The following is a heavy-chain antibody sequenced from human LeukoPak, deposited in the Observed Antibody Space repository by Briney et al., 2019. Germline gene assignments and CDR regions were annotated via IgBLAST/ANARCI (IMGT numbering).Heavy chain of an antibody. J-gene: IGHJ4*01. V-gene: IGHV3-23*01. CDR2: VGGGGQRT. CDR1: GLSFGAHA. CDR3: AKDQGSGHGSYTWGTFDY. D-gene: IGHD3-3*01. Sequence: PGGSLRLSCAASGLSFGAHAMHWVRQAPGMGLEWVSGVGGGGQRTHYADSVKGRFTISRDNSKNTLYLQMNSLRVEDTAVYYCAKDQGSGHGSYTWGTFDYWGLETLVTVFS.